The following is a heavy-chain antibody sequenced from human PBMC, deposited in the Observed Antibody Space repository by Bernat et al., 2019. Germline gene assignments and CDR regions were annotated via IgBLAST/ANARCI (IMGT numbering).Heavy chain of an antibody. V-gene: IGHV4-34*01. D-gene: IGHD6-6*01. Sequence: QVQLQQWGAGLLKPSETLSLTCAVFGGSFSGYYGSWIRQPLGKGLEWIGEINQSGGTDYNPSLKSRVTMSVDTSKNQFSLKLTSVTAADTAVYYCARGGIADRLAGWGQGTLVTVSS. CDR2: INQSGGT. J-gene: IGHJ4*02. CDR1: GGSFSGYY. CDR3: ARGGIADRLAG.